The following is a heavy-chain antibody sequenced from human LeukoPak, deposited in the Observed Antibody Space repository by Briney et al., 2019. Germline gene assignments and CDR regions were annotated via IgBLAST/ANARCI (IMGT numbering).Heavy chain of an antibody. Sequence: PGGSLRLSCAASGFIFSTHWMNWVRQAPGKGLEWVAIIKGDGTGTLYADSVKGRLTISRDNTKSSLYLQINSLRAEDTAVYYCVGGGGWLPDFWGQGVLVTVSS. CDR1: GFIFSTHW. J-gene: IGHJ4*02. V-gene: IGHV3-7*01. CDR3: VGGGGWLPDF. D-gene: IGHD6-19*01. CDR2: IKGDGTGT.